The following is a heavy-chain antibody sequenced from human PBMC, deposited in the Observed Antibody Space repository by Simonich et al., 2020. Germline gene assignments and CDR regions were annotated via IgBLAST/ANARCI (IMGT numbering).Heavy chain of an antibody. J-gene: IGHJ4*02. Sequence: EVQLVESGGGLVQPGGSLRLSCAASGFTFSSYWMSWGPAPRNGLEGVANKKQNGSGKSYVDSVKGRFTISRDNAKNSLYLQMNSLRAEDTAVYYCARDVRRDGFDYWGQGTLVTVSS. CDR3: ARDVRRDGFDY. V-gene: IGHV3-7*01. CDR1: GFTFSSYW. CDR2: KKQNGSGK.